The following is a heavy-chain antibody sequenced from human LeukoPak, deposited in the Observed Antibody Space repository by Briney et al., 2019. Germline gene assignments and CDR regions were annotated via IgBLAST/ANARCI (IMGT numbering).Heavy chain of an antibody. V-gene: IGHV3-7*03. J-gene: IGHJ4*02. CDR2: IKQDGSEK. Sequence: PGGSLRLSGAASGFTFSSYWMSGVRQAPGKGLEWVANIKQDGSEKYYVDSVKGRFTISRDNAKNSLYLQMNSLRAEDTAVYYCARDGTVLDFDYWGQGTLVTVSS. CDR1: GFTFSSYW. CDR3: ARDGTVLDFDY. D-gene: IGHD2-8*01.